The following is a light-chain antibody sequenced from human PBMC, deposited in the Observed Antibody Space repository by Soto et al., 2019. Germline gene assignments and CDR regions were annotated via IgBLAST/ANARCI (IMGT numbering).Light chain of an antibody. J-gene: IGKJ5*01. CDR3: QHYVNSPPST. V-gene: IGKV3-20*01. CDR2: GVS. Sequence: EIVLTQSPGTLSLSPGERATLSCRASQSVSSSYLAWYQQKPGQAPRLLIYGVSSRATGIPDRCSGSGSGTDFTLTISRLESEDFAVYYCQHYVNSPPSTFGQGTRLEIK. CDR1: QSVSSSY.